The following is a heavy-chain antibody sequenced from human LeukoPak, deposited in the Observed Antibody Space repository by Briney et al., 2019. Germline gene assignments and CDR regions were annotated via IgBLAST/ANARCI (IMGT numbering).Heavy chain of an antibody. Sequence: GGSLRLSCAASGFTFSSYGMHWVRQAPGKGLGWVAVISYDGSNKYYADSVKGRFTISRDNSKNTLYLQMNSLRAEDTAVYYCAKDPERYFDWLSDTRDYGMDVWGKGTTVTVSS. V-gene: IGHV3-30*18. CDR1: GFTFSSYG. J-gene: IGHJ6*04. CDR3: AKDPERYFDWLSDTRDYGMDV. D-gene: IGHD3-9*01. CDR2: ISYDGSNK.